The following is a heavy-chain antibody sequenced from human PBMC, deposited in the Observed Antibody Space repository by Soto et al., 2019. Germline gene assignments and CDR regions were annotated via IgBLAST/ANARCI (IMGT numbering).Heavy chain of an antibody. V-gene: IGHV3-15*01. J-gene: IGHJ3*02. CDR3: TTDSGREYCSGGSCYWGDDAFDI. Sequence: EVQLVESGGGLVKPGGSLRLSCAASGFTFSNAWMSWVRQAPGKGLEWVGRIKSKTDGGTTDYAAPVKGRFTISRDDSKNTLYLQMNSLKTEDTAVYYCTTDSGREYCSGGSCYWGDDAFDIWGQGTMVTVSS. D-gene: IGHD2-15*01. CDR2: IKSKTDGGTT. CDR1: GFTFSNAW.